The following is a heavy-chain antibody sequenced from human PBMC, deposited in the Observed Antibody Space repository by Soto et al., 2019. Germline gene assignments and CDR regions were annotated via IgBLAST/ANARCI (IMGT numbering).Heavy chain of an antibody. D-gene: IGHD6-6*01. CDR1: GGSISSGGYS. Sequence: QLQLQESGSGLVKPSQTLSLTCAVSGGSISSGGYSWSWIRQPPGKGLEWIGYIYHSGSTYYNPSLKGRVTISVDRSKNQFSLKLSSVTAADMAVYYCARGAASIAAPYYFDYWGQGTLVTVSS. J-gene: IGHJ4*02. V-gene: IGHV4-30-2*01. CDR2: IYHSGST. CDR3: ARGAASIAAPYYFDY.